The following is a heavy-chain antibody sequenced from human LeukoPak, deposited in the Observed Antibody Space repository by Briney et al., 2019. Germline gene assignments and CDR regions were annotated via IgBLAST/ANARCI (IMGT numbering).Heavy chain of an antibody. Sequence: VASVKVSCKTSGYPFSTYEINWVRRAAGQGLEWMGWVHPNSGNTAYAQKFQGRVTMTRDTSISTAYMELSGLRSDDPAVYFCARGPRNDPWGQGTLVTVSS. CDR3: ARGPRNDP. V-gene: IGHV1-8*01. J-gene: IGHJ5*02. CDR1: GYPFSTYE. D-gene: IGHD1-14*01. CDR2: VHPNSGNT.